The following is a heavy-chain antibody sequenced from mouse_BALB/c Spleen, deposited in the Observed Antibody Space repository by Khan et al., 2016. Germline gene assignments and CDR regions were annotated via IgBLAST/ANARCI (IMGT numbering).Heavy chain of an antibody. Sequence: EVKLEESGGGLVQPGGSRKLSCAASGFNFSSFGMHWVRQAPEKGLEWVAYISSGSNTIYYTDTVKGRFTISRDNPKKTLFLQMTSLRSEDTAMYYCARRIVTRDYYGMDYWGQGTSVTVSS. J-gene: IGHJ4*01. D-gene: IGHD2-5*01. CDR2: ISSGSNTI. CDR3: ARRIVTRDYYGMDY. CDR1: GFNFSSFG. V-gene: IGHV5-17*02.